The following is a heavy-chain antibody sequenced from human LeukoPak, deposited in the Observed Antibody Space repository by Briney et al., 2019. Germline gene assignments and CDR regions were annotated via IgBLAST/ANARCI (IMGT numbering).Heavy chain of an antibody. Sequence: PGGSLRLSCAASGFTFSSYWMHWVRQGPGKGLVWVSCIYSDGSRTTYADSVKGRFTISGDNAKNTLYLQMNSLRAEDTAVYYCARSGRGGAFDIWGHGTMVTVSS. CDR3: ARSGRGGAFDI. J-gene: IGHJ3*02. CDR1: GFTFSSYW. CDR2: IYSDGSRT. D-gene: IGHD1-26*01. V-gene: IGHV3-74*01.